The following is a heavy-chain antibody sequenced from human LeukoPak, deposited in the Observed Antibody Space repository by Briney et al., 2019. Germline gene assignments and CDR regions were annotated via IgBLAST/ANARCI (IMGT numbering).Heavy chain of an antibody. Sequence: GGSLRLSCAASGFTFSSYEMSWVRQAPGKGLEWVSAISGSGGSTYYADSVKGRFTISRDNSKNTAFLQMNSLKTEDTAVYYCASGGYCTSTSCYGENWGQGTLVTVSS. J-gene: IGHJ4*02. V-gene: IGHV3-23*01. CDR1: GFTFSSYE. CDR3: ASGGYCTSTSCYGEN. D-gene: IGHD2-2*01. CDR2: ISGSGGST.